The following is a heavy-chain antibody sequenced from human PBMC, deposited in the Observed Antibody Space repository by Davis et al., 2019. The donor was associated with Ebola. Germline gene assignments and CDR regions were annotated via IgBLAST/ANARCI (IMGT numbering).Heavy chain of an antibody. V-gene: IGHV1-46*03. D-gene: IGHD6-6*01. CDR2: INPSGGST. CDR3: ARSSSGGYYFDY. Sequence: SVTVSRLASGYTFTGYNMHWVRQPPAHGLEWMGIINPSGGSTSYAQKFQGRVTMTRDTSTSTVYMELSNLRSEDTAVYYCARSSSGGYYFDYWGQGTLVTVSS. CDR1: GYTFTGYN. J-gene: IGHJ4*02.